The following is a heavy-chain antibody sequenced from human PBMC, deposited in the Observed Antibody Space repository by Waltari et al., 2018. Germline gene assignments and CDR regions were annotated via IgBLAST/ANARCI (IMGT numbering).Heavy chain of an antibody. J-gene: IGHJ5*02. CDR3: PRSRRGFSSTSCPNCFAP. V-gene: IGHV4-34*01. D-gene: IGHD2-2*01. Sequence: QVQLQQWGAGLLKPSETLSLTCAVSGGSFSGYYWSWIREHPGTGLEWFGEIKHSGSTTSTPSLRSRLTLPLAPPKTHSSLSLSSGPPPAPLGNSCPRSRRGFSSTSCPNCFAPWGQGTLVPVSS. CDR1: GGSFSGYY. CDR2: IKHSGST.